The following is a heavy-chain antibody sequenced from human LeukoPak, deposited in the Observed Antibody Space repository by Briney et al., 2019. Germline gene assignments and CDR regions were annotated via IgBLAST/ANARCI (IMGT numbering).Heavy chain of an antibody. CDR1: GFTFSSYS. CDR2: ITASGTAM. D-gene: IGHD3-9*01. CDR3: ARRGSYDIDAFDI. V-gene: IGHV3-48*02. Sequence: GGSLRLSCAASGFTFSSYSMNWVRQAPGKGLEWVSHITASGTAMFYADSVKGRFTISRDNAKNSLYLQMNSLRDEDTAVYYCARRGSYDIDAFDIWGQGTMVTVSS. J-gene: IGHJ3*02.